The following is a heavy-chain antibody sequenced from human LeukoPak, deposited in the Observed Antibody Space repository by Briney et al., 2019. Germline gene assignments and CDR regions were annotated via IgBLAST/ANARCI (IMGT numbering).Heavy chain of an antibody. CDR3: ARYYYDSSGYLAFDI. Sequence: ASVKVSCKASGYTFSRYSMHWVRRAPGQRLEWMGWINAGNGKTKYSQKFQGRVTMTRDTSTSTVYMELSSLRSEDTAVYYCARYYYDSSGYLAFDIWGQGTMVTVSS. J-gene: IGHJ3*02. CDR1: GYTFSRYS. CDR2: INAGNGKT. D-gene: IGHD3-22*01. V-gene: IGHV1-3*01.